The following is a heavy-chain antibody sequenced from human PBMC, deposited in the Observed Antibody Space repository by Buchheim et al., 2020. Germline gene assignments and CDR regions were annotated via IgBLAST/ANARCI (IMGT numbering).Heavy chain of an antibody. V-gene: IGHV3-30*18. CDR2: ISYDGSNK. Sequence: QVQLVESGGGVVQPGRSLRLSCAASGFTFSSYGMHWVRQAPGKGLEWVAVISYDGSNKYYADSVKGRFTIPRDNSKNTLYLQMNSLRAEDTAVYYCAKDGPDGIQLWLPPYYYYYGMDVWGQGTT. CDR3: AKDGPDGIQLWLPPYYYYYGMDV. D-gene: IGHD5-18*01. J-gene: IGHJ6*02. CDR1: GFTFSSYG.